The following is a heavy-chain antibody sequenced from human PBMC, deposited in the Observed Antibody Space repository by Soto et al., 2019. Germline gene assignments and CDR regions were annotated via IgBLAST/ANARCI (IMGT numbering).Heavy chain of an antibody. J-gene: IGHJ2*01. CDR2: INHSGST. V-gene: IGHV4-34*01. Sequence: QVQLQQWGAGLLKPSETLSLTCAVYGGSFSPYFWSWIRQPPGKGLEWIGEINHSGSTNYNPSLTGRATLSVDTAKNQVSLKLTTVTAADTAVYYCARLASGWQYYYFDFWGRGTPVTVSS. CDR1: GGSFSPYF. D-gene: IGHD6-19*01. CDR3: ARLASGWQYYYFDF.